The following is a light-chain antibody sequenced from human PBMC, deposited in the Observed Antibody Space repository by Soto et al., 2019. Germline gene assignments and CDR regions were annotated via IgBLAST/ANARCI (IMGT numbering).Light chain of an antibody. CDR3: QRYNNVPTT. CDR1: QGIENS. Sequence: DIQMTQSPSSLSASVGDRVTITCRASQGIENSLAWYQQKPGTVPKLLIYSASTLQSGVPSRFSGSASGTDFTLTISSLQPEDVATYYCQRYNNVPTTFGQGTRLEIK. V-gene: IGKV1-27*01. J-gene: IGKJ5*01. CDR2: SAS.